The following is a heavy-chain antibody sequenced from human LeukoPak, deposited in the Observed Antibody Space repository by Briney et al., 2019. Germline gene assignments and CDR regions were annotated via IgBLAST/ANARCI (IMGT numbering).Heavy chain of an antibody. D-gene: IGHD6-6*01. J-gene: IGHJ6*03. V-gene: IGHV1-8*03. CDR1: GYTFTSYD. CDR3: ARSAARRRYYYYYYMDV. CDR2: MNPNSGNT. Sequence: ASVKVSCKASGYTFTSYDINWVRQATGQGLEWMGWMNPNSGNTGYAQKFQGRVTITRDTSISTAYMELSSLRSEDTAVYYCARSAARRRYYYYYYMDVWGKGTTVTVSS.